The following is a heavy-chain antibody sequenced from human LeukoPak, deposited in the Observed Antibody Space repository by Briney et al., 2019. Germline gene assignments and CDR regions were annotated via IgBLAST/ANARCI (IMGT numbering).Heavy chain of an antibody. CDR2: ISYDGSNK. CDR3: AKNLYGRTSLTASAFDI. V-gene: IGHV3-30*04. CDR1: GFTFSSYA. Sequence: PGGSLRLSCAASGFTFSSYAMHWVRQAPGKGLEWVAVISYDGSNKYYADSVKGRFTISRDNSKNTLYLQMNSLRAEDTAVYYCAKNLYGRTSLTASAFDIWGQGTMVTVSS. D-gene: IGHD2-8*01. J-gene: IGHJ3*02.